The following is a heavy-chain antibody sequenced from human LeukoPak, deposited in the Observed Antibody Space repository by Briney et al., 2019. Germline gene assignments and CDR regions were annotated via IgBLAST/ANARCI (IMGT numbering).Heavy chain of an antibody. J-gene: IGHJ4*02. CDR3: VNGGYYGSGSHYNVGGY. Sequence: PGGSLRLSCSASGFTFNTYGMHWVRQAPGKGLECVSSINNSGGSTSYADSVKGRFTISRDNSKYTLYLQMSSLRTEDTAVYYCVNGGYYGSGSHYNVGGYWGQGTLVTVSS. D-gene: IGHD3-10*01. CDR1: GFTFNTYG. V-gene: IGHV3-64D*09. CDR2: INNSGGST.